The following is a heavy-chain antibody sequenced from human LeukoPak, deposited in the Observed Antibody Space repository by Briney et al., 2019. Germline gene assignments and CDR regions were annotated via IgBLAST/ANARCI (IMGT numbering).Heavy chain of an antibody. D-gene: IGHD3-10*01. CDR3: ARHSGGSGTYYIHYFDS. Sequence: SETLSLTCNVSGGSISSSNFYWGWIRQPPGKGLEWIGSIYYSGTTHYNPSLKSRVTISGDTSKNQFSLKLSSVTAADTAAYYCARHSGGSGTYYIHYFDSWGQGTLVTVSS. J-gene: IGHJ4*02. CDR2: IYYSGTT. CDR1: GGSISSSNFY. V-gene: IGHV4-39*01.